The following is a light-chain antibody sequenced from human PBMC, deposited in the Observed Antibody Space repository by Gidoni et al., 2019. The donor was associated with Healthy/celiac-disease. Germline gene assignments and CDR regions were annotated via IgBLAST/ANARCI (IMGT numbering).Light chain of an antibody. V-gene: IGKV3-20*01. CDR3: QQYGSSPKT. CDR2: GAS. Sequence: EIVLRQSPGTLSLSPGERATLACRASQSVSSSYLAGYQQKPGQAPRLLIHGASSRATGIPDRCSGSGSGTDFTLTISRLEPEDFAVYYCQQYGSSPKTFGQGTKVEIK. CDR1: QSVSSSY. J-gene: IGKJ1*01.